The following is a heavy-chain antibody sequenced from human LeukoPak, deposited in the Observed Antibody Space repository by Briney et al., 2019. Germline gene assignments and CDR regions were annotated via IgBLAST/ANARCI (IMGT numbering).Heavy chain of an antibody. V-gene: IGHV1-24*01. J-gene: IGHJ2*01. D-gene: IGHD5-24*01. Sequence: ASVKVSCKVSGYALSESSIHWVRQTPGEGFEWMGGFDPEYVETTYAQKFRGRATMTEDTSTDTAYMELMNLRSDDTAVYYCVSDRSDGGYAESNGYPTFDLWGRGTLVTVSS. CDR3: VSDRSDGGYAESNGYPTFDL. CDR1: GYALSESS. CDR2: FDPEYVET.